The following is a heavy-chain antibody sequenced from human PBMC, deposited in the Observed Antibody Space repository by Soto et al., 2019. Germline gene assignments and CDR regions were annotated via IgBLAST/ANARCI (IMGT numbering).Heavy chain of an antibody. V-gene: IGHV4-34*01. J-gene: IGHJ4*02. CDR2: INHSGST. D-gene: IGHD3-9*01. CDR1: GGSFSGYY. Sequence: PSETLSLTCAVYGGSFSGYYWSWIRQPPGKGLEWIGEINHSGSTNYNPSLKSRVTISVDTSKNQFSLKLSSVTAADTAVYYCARGSSILTGYPFDYWGQGTLVTVS. CDR3: ARGSSILTGYPFDY.